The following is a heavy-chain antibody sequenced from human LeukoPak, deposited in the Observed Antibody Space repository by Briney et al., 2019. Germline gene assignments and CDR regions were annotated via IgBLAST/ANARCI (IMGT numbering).Heavy chain of an antibody. D-gene: IGHD1-26*01. V-gene: IGHV3-74*01. CDR3: ARDGARLDY. CDR1: GFTFSNYW. J-gene: IGHJ4*02. CDR2: IGNDGSST. Sequence: GGSLRLSCAASGFTFSNYWMHWVRQVPGKGLVWVSRIGNDGSSTTYADSVKGRFTISRDNAKGTLYLQMNSLRAEDTAVYYCARDGARLDYWGQGTLVTVSS.